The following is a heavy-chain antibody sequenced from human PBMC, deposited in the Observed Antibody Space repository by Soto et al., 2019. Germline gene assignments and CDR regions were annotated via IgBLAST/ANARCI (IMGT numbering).Heavy chain of an antibody. D-gene: IGHD3-3*01. V-gene: IGHV1-8*01. Sequence: QVQLVQSGAEVKKPGASVKVSCKASGYTFTSYDINWVRQATGQGLEWMGWMNPNSGNTGYAQKFQGRVTMTRNTSISTAYMELSSLRSEDTAVYYCVRGRETDFWSGYYGLGDDYWGQGTLVTVSS. CDR3: VRGRETDFWSGYYGLGDDY. CDR2: MNPNSGNT. J-gene: IGHJ4*02. CDR1: GYTFTSYD.